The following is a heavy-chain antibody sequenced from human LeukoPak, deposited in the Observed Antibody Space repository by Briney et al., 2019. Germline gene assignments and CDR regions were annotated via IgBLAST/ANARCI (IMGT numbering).Heavy chain of an antibody. V-gene: IGHV3-23*01. J-gene: IGHJ4*02. CDR3: AKDSSLVVVITNHFDY. D-gene: IGHD3-22*01. CDR1: GFTYSSYA. CDR2: LSGSGGST. Sequence: GGSLRLSCAASGFTYSSYAMSWVPHAPGKGLECVSALSGSGGSTYYADSVKGRFTISRDNSKNTLYLQMNSLRAEDTAVYYCAKDSSLVVVITNHFDYWGQGTLVTVSS.